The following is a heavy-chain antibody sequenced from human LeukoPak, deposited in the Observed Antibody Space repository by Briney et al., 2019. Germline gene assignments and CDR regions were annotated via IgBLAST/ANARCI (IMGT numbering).Heavy chain of an antibody. CDR3: ARETRYSSSWYYFDY. J-gene: IGHJ4*02. Sequence: PSETLSLTCTVSGGSISSYYWSWIRQPPGKGLEWIGYICYSGSTNYNPSLKSRVTISVDTSKNQFSLKLSSVTAADTAVYYCARETRYSSSWYYFDYWGQGTLVTVSS. CDR1: GGSISSYY. V-gene: IGHV4-59*01. CDR2: ICYSGST. D-gene: IGHD6-13*01.